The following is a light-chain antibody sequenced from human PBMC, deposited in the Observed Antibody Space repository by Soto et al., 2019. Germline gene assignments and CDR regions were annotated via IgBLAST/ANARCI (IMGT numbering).Light chain of an antibody. CDR3: CSYARSSTYV. J-gene: IGLJ1*01. Sequence: SALTQPASVSGSPGQSLTISCTGTSSDVGSYNLVSWYQQHPGKAPKLMIHEGSKRPSGVSNRFSGSKSGNTASLTISGLQAEDEADYYCCSYARSSTYVFGTGTKVTGL. CDR1: SSDVGSYNL. V-gene: IGLV2-23*01. CDR2: EGS.